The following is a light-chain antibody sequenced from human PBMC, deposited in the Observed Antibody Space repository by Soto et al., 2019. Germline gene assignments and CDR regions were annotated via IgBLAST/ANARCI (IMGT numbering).Light chain of an antibody. V-gene: IGLV2-14*01. J-gene: IGLJ1*01. Sequence: QSALTQPASVSGSPGQSITISCTGTSSDVGGYNYVSWYQQHPDKGPKLMIYEVSKRPSGVPDRFSGSKSGNTASLTISGLQAADEADYYCSLYTSENAYVFGTGTKVTVL. CDR1: SSDVGGYNY. CDR2: EVS. CDR3: SLYTSENAYV.